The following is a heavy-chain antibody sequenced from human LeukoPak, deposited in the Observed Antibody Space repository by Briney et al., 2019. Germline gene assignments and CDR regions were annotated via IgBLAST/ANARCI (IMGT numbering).Heavy chain of an antibody. Sequence: GGSLRLSCAASGFTFSGSAMHWVRQASGKGLEWVGRIRGKANSYATAYAASVKGRFTISRDDSKNTAYPQMNSLKTEDTAVYYCTSPHYYDSSGRGGYWGQGTLVTVSS. J-gene: IGHJ4*02. CDR2: IRGKANSYAT. CDR1: GFTFSGSA. D-gene: IGHD3-22*01. V-gene: IGHV3-73*01. CDR3: TSPHYYDSSGRGGY.